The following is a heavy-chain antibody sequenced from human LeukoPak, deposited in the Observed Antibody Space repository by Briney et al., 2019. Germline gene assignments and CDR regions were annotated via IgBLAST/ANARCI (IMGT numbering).Heavy chain of an antibody. D-gene: IGHD2-2*01. CDR1: GGSISSSSYY. Sequence: SETLSLTCTVSGGSISSSSYYWGWIRQPPGKGLEWIGYTYYSGSTNYNPSLKSRVTISLDTSKNQFSLNLSSVTAADTAVYYCARKSFHTSSYDYWGQGTLVTVSS. V-gene: IGHV4-61*05. CDR3: ARKSFHTSSYDY. CDR2: TYYSGST. J-gene: IGHJ4*02.